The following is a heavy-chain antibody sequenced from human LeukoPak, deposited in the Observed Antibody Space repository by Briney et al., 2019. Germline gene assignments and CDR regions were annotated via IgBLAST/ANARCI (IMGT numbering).Heavy chain of an antibody. D-gene: IGHD4-23*01. J-gene: IGHJ3*02. CDR1: GFTLSSYA. CDR3: ARARGGYYGGNVYDAFDI. V-gene: IGHV3-64*01. CDR2: ISRNGGST. Sequence: AGGSLRLSCAASGFTLSSYAMHWVRQAPGKGLEYVSAISRNGGSTYYANSVKGRFTISRDNSKNTLYLQMGSLRAEDMAVYYCARARGGYYGGNVYDAFDIWGQGTMVTVSS.